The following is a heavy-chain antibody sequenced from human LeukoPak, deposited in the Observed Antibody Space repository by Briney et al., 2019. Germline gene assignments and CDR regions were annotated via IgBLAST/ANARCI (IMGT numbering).Heavy chain of an antibody. D-gene: IGHD6-13*01. CDR3: AKTRPLDSSSWSHGDY. CDR2: ISGSGSNT. Sequence: GGSLRLSCAASGFIFSNSAMNWVRQVPGKGLEWVSAISGSGSNTLYADSVRGRFTISRDNSKNTLQLQMNSLRAEDTAVYYCAKTRPLDSSSWSHGDYWGQGTLVTVSS. V-gene: IGHV3-23*01. J-gene: IGHJ4*02. CDR1: GFIFSNSA.